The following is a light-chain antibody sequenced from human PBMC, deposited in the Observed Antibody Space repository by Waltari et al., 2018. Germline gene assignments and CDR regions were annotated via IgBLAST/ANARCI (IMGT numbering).Light chain of an antibody. V-gene: IGLV1-44*01. CDR2: SNN. Sequence: QSVLTQPPSASGTPGQRVTISCSGSSSTIGSNTVNWYQQLPGTAPKLLIYSNNQRPSGVPDRFSGSKSGTSASLAISGLQSEDEADYYCAAWDDSLNRVVFGGGTKLTVL. CDR3: AAWDDSLNRVV. CDR1: SSTIGSNT. J-gene: IGLJ2*01.